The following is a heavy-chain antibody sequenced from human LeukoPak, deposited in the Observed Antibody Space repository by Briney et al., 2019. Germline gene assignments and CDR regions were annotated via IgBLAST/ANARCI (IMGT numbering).Heavy chain of an antibody. CDR1: GGSISSYY. D-gene: IGHD3-9*01. V-gene: IGHV4-59*01. CDR3: ARDLGLRYSDWFPTAGPFDY. J-gene: IGHJ4*02. Sequence: SETLSLTCTVSGGSISSYYWSWIRQPPGKGLEWIGYIYYSGSTNYNPSLKSRVTISVDTSKNQFSLKLSSVTAADTAVYYCARDLGLRYSDWFPTAGPFDYWSQGTLVTVSS. CDR2: IYYSGST.